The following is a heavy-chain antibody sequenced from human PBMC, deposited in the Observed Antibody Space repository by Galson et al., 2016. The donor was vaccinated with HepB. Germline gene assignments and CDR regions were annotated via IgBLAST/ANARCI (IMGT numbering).Heavy chain of an antibody. D-gene: IGHD2-15*01. Sequence: SLRLSCAASGFTFNNCGMTWVRQPPGKGLEVVSSISRSGDSTDYADSVKGRFTISRDNSKNTLYLQMNSLRVDDTAVYYCAASVVSDGGTRYFPYWDQGTLVTVSS. CDR3: AASVVSDGGTRYFPY. V-gene: IGHV3-23*01. CDR2: ISRSGDST. J-gene: IGHJ1*01. CDR1: GFTFNNCG.